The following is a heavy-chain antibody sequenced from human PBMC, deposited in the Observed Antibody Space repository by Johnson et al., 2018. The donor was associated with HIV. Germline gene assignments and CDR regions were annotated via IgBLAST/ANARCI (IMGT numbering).Heavy chain of an antibody. CDR2: ISSSGSTI. Sequence: QMQLVESGGGVVQPGRSLRLYCAASGFTFSDYYMSWIRQAPGKGLEWVSYISSSGSTIYYADSVKGRFTISRDNSKNTLYLQMNSLKTEDTAVYYCSTDYTYPRITGTTGSAFDIWGQGTMVTVSS. CDR3: STDYTYPRITGTTGSAFDI. J-gene: IGHJ3*02. V-gene: IGHV3-11*01. D-gene: IGHD1-7*01. CDR1: GFTFSDYY.